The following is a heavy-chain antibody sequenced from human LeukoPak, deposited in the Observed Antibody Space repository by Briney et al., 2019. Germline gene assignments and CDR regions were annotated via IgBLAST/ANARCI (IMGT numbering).Heavy chain of an antibody. CDR2: TRFDGSIK. CDR3: AKDSIQGDTAIDY. D-gene: IGHD5-18*01. V-gene: IGHV3-30*02. Sequence: GGSLRLSCAASGFTFSNYGMHWVRQAPGKGLEWVAFTRFDGSIKYYADSVKGRFTISRDNSKNTLYLQMSSLRAEDTAVFYCAKDSIQGDTAIDYWGQGTPVTISS. J-gene: IGHJ4*02. CDR1: GFTFSNYG.